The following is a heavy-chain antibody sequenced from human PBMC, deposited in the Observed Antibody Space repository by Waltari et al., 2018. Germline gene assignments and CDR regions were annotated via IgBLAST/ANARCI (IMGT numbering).Heavy chain of an antibody. CDR3: ASGDQPLLHPYGRYFDY. CDR2: INHSGST. V-gene: IGHV4-34*01. CDR1: GGSFSGYY. Sequence: QVQLQQWGAGLLKPSETLSLTCAVYGGSFSGYYWSWIRQPPGKGLEWIGEINHSGSTNYNPSLKSRVTISVDTSKNQFSLKLSSVTAADTAVYYCASGDQPLLHPYGRYFDYWGQGTLVTVSS. D-gene: IGHD2-2*01. J-gene: IGHJ4*02.